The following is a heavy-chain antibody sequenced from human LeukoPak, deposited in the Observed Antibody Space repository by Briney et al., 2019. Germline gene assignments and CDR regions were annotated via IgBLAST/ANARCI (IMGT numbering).Heavy chain of an antibody. Sequence: GGSLRLSCAASGFTFSDYYMSWIRQAPGKGLEWVSYISSSGSTIYYADSVKGRFTISRDNAKNSLYLQMNSLRAEDTAVYYCARDVIYYDSSGLKFDPWGQGTLVTVSS. D-gene: IGHD3-22*01. CDR1: GFTFSDYY. J-gene: IGHJ5*02. CDR2: ISSSGSTI. V-gene: IGHV3-11*04. CDR3: ARDVIYYDSSGLKFDP.